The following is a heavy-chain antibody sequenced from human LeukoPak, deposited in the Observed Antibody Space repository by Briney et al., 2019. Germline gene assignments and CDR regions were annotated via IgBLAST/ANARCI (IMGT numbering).Heavy chain of an antibody. CDR2: IWYDGSSK. D-gene: IGHD2-15*01. Sequence: PGGSLRLSCAASGFTFRSYGMHWVRQAPGKGLEWVAVIWYDGSSKYYADSVKGRFTISRDNSKNTLYLQMNSLRADDTALYFCARGIVVVVGASDHFDYWGQGTLITVSS. J-gene: IGHJ4*02. V-gene: IGHV3-33*01. CDR1: GFTFRSYG. CDR3: ARGIVVVVGASDHFDY.